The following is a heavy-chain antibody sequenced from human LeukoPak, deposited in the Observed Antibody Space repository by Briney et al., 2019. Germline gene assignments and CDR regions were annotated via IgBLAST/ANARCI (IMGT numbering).Heavy chain of an antibody. CDR2: INHSGST. Sequence: SETLSLTCAVYGGSFSGYYWSWIRQPPGKGLEWIGEINHSGSTNYNPSLKSRVTISVDTSKNQFSLKLSSVTAADTAVYYCARVGRSSTSCSYSYWGQGTLVTVSS. CDR3: ARVGRSSTSCSYSY. J-gene: IGHJ4*02. CDR1: GGSFSGYY. D-gene: IGHD2-2*01. V-gene: IGHV4-34*01.